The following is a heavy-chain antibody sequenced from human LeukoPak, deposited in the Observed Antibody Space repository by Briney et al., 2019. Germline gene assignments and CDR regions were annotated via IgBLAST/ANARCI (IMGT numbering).Heavy chain of an antibody. J-gene: IGHJ4*02. CDR2: IYTSGTT. CDR1: GGPISSGSYY. CDR3: AREFQY. V-gene: IGHV4-61*02. Sequence: SETLSLTCTVSGGPISSGSYYGSWIRQPAGKGLERDGRIYTSGTTNYTPSLKSRVTISVDTSKSQSSLKLNSVTAADTAVYYCAREFQYWGQGTLVTVSS.